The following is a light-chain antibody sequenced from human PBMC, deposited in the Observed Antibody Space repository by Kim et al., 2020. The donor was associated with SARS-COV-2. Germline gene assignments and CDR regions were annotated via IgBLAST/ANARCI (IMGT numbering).Light chain of an antibody. CDR1: RSRY. Sequence: QSALTQPASLSGSPGQSITVSCTGIRSRYVSWYQIRPGKAPKLLIFDVTKRPSGTSDRFSGSKSGNTASLTISGLQAEDEAEYFCSSYSNRNTPYLFGTGTKVTVL. V-gene: IGLV2-14*03. CDR2: DVT. CDR3: SSYSNRNTPYL. J-gene: IGLJ1*01.